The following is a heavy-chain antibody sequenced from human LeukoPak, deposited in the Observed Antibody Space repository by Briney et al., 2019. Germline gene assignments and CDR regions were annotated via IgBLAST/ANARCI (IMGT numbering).Heavy chain of an antibody. CDR2: IFGSGGSP. J-gene: IGHJ4*02. Sequence: GGSLRLSCAASGFTFSSYSMNWVRQAPGKGLGWISGIFGSGGSPHYADSVKGRFTISRDNSQNTVYLQLGSLRVEDTAVYYCGKTTVGYSSGRYPGWPVDYWGQGALVTVSS. CDR1: GFTFSSYS. D-gene: IGHD2-15*01. CDR3: GKTTVGYSSGRYPGWPVDY. V-gene: IGHV3-23*01.